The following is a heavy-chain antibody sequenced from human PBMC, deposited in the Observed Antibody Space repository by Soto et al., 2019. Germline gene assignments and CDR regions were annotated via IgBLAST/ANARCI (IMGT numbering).Heavy chain of an antibody. CDR2: ISADNGNT. V-gene: IGHV1-18*01. CDR1: GYTFTNFG. Sequence: QVQLVQSGAEVKKPGASVKVSCKTSGYTFTNFGLSWVRQAPGQGLEWMGWISADNGNTNYAQNFQGRVTMTTDTSTSTAYMELRSLRSDDTAVYYCARGRTPIDYWGQGTLVNVSS. J-gene: IGHJ4*02. D-gene: IGHD2-15*01. CDR3: ARGRTPIDY.